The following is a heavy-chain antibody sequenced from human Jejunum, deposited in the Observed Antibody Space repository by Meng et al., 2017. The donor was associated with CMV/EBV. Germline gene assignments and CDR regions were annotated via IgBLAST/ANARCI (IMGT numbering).Heavy chain of an antibody. D-gene: IGHD3-3*01. CDR1: STFNTYA. J-gene: IGHJ4*01. Sequence: STFNTYAMHWVRQAPGKGLEWVAVISYAATNINYAASVKGRFTISRDNSKNTVYLQMNSLSAADTAVYYCARTQGNSDSPRAYFDSWGHGTLVTVSS. V-gene: IGHV3-30-3*01. CDR2: ISYAATNI. CDR3: ARTQGNSDSPRAYFDS.